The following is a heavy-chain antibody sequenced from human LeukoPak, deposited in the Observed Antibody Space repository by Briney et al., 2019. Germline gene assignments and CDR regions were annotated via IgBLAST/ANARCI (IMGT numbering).Heavy chain of an antibody. D-gene: IGHD3-10*01. CDR3: ARAGYRGAFDI. Sequence: KPSQTLSLTCTVSGGSISSGSYYWSWIRQPAGKGLEWIGRIYTSGSTNYNPSLKSRVTISVDTSKNQFSLKLSSVTAADTAVYYCARAGYRGAFDIWGQGTMVTVSS. J-gene: IGHJ3*02. CDR2: IYTSGST. V-gene: IGHV4-61*02. CDR1: GGSISSGSYY.